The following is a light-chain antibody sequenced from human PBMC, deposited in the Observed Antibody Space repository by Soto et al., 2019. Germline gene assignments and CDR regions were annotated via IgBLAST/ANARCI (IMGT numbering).Light chain of an antibody. Sequence: DIQMTQSPSSLSASVGDRVTITCQASQDISNHLNWYQQKPGKAPELLMFDASNLEPGVPSRFSGSGSGTEFTLTISSLQPEDFATYYCLQHNSDPLTFGQGTKV. V-gene: IGKV1-17*01. J-gene: IGKJ1*01. CDR3: LQHNSDPLT. CDR2: DAS. CDR1: QDISNH.